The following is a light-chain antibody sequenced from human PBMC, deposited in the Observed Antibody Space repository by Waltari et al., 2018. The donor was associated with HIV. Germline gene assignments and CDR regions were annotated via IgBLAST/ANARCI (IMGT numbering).Light chain of an antibody. J-gene: IGKJ4*01. CDR2: WAA. Sequence: DIVMTQSPDSLAVSLGERATITFNSNQNVFYSTNNRNYLSWYQQQAGRHAKLIIDWAASRQSGVLDRFSGSGSGTDFTLTISSRQAEDVAVYFCQQTYNIPPTFGGGTKVGIK. CDR1: QNVFYSTNNRNY. CDR3: QQTYNIPPT. V-gene: IGKV4-1*01.